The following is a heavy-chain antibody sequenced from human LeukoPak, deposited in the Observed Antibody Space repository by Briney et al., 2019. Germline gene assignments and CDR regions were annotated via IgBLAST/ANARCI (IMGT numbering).Heavy chain of an antibody. J-gene: IGHJ4*02. CDR2: IYPDDSDT. D-gene: IGHD1-26*01. CDR1: GYSFTSYW. Sequence: GESLKISCKGSGYSFTSYWIAWVRQMPGKGLEWMGLIYPDDSDTRYSPSFEGRVTISADKSISTASLQWRSLRASDTAMYYCANGLIEGAFDYWGQGTLVTVSS. CDR3: ANGLIEGAFDY. V-gene: IGHV5-51*01.